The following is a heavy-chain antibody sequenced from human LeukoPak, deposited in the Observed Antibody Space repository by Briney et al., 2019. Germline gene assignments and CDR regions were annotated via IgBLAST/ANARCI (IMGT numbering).Heavy chain of an antibody. CDR1: GGSISSYY. J-gene: IGHJ1*01. CDR2: IYYSGST. CDR3: ASASYGDYRTFQH. V-gene: IGHV4-59*01. D-gene: IGHD4-17*01. Sequence: SETLSLTCTVSGGSISSYYWSWIRQPPGKGLEWIGYIYYSGSTNYNPSLKSRVTISVDTSKNQFTLKLSSVTAADTAVYYCASASYGDYRTFQHWGQGTLVTVSS.